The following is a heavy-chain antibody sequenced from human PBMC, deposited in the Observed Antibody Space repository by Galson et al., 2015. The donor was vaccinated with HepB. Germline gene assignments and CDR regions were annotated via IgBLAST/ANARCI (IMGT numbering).Heavy chain of an antibody. CDR2: VLYSGSA. V-gene: IGHV4-39*07. Sequence: LSLTCTVSGDSIGRSNSYWGWIRQPPGKGLEWIGSVLYSGSAYYKSSLKSRVTISVDKSTNQFSLKLTSVTAADTAVYYCARAKEGRGYIDYWGQGTLVTVSS. CDR3: ARAKEGRGYIDY. D-gene: IGHD3-10*01. J-gene: IGHJ4*02. CDR1: GDSIGRSNSY.